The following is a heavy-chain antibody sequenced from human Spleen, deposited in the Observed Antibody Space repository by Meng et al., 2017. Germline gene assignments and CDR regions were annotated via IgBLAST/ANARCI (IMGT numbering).Heavy chain of an antibody. D-gene: IGHD3-16*01. V-gene: IGHV1-69*06. CDR2: IIPIFGTA. CDR3: ARDRWGVNDY. Sequence: QGQLVKAGAEAKKPGASVKVYCKASGGTFSSYAISWGPQAPGQGLGWMGGIIPIFGTANYAQKFQGRVTITADKSTSTAYMELSSLRSEDTAVYYCARDRWGVNDYWGQGTLVTVSS. CDR1: GGTFSSYA. J-gene: IGHJ4*02.